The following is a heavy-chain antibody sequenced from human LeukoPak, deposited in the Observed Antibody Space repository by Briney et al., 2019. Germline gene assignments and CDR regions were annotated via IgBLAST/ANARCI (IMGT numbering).Heavy chain of an antibody. Sequence: GGSLRLSCAASGFTFSSYGMHWVRQAPGKGLEWVAFIRYDGSNKYYADSVKGRFTISRDNSKNTLYLQMNSLRAEDTAVYYCAKDRGIRQQLVFDYWGQGTLVTVSS. CDR3: AKDRGIRQQLVFDY. V-gene: IGHV3-30*02. J-gene: IGHJ4*02. D-gene: IGHD6-13*01. CDR1: GFTFSSYG. CDR2: IRYDGSNK.